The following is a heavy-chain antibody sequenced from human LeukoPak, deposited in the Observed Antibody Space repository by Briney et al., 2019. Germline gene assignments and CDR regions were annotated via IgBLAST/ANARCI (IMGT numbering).Heavy chain of an antibody. D-gene: IGHD2-15*01. V-gene: IGHV3-48*04. CDR2: ISSSSSTI. J-gene: IGHJ3*02. CDR1: GFTFSDYW. CDR3: ARGGDIVVVVAATPAFDI. Sequence: GGSLRLSCVASGFTFSDYWMTWVRQTPGKGLEWVSYISSSSSTIYYADSVKGRFTISRDNAKNSLYLQMNSLRAEDTAVYYCARGGDIVVVVAATPAFDIWGQGTMVTVSS.